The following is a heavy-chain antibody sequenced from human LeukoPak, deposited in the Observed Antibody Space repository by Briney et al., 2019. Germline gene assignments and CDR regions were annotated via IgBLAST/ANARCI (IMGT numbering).Heavy chain of an antibody. CDR2: IYSGDST. J-gene: IGHJ6*03. CDR1: GFTVSSNY. V-gene: IGHV3-66*01. Sequence: PGGSLRLSCAASGFTVSSNYMSWVRQAPGKGLEWVSVIYSGDSTYYADSVKGRFTISRDNSKNTLYLQMNSLRADDTAVYYCAKDRNYYYYMDVWGKGTTVTISS. CDR3: AKDRNYYYYMDV.